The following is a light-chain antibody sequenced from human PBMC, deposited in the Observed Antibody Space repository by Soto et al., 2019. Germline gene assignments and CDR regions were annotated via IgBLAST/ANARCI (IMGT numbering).Light chain of an antibody. Sequence: EIVMTQSPATLSVSPGERVTLSCRASQSLSGNLAWYQQKPGLAPRLLINRASTRATGIPARFSGSGSETEFTLTISSLQSEDFAVYYCQQYNNWPRTFVQGTKVEIK. J-gene: IGKJ1*01. CDR1: QSLSGN. V-gene: IGKV3-15*01. CDR2: RAS. CDR3: QQYNNWPRT.